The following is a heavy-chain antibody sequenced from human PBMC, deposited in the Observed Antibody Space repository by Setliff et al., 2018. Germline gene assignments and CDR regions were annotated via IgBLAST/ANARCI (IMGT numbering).Heavy chain of an antibody. CDR3: ARASRSYYNFWSGYYAQNDAFDI. CDR1: GGSFSGYY. D-gene: IGHD3-3*01. CDR2: INHSGSS. V-gene: IGHV4-34*01. J-gene: IGHJ3*02. Sequence: SETLSLTCAVYGGSFSGYYWTWIRQPPGKGLEWIGEINHSGSSNYNPSLKSRVTISVDTSKNQFSLNLSSVTAADTAVYYCARASRSYYNFWSGYYAQNDAFDIWGQGTMVTVSS.